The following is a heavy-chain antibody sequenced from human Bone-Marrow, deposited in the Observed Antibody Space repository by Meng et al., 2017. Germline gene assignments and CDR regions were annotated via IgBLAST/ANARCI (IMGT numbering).Heavy chain of an antibody. Sequence: ASVKVSCKASGYTFTGYYMHWVRQAPGQGLEWMGWINPNSGGTNYAQKFQGRVTMTRDTSISTAYMELSRLRFDDTAVYYCARVDTVRGVWMPPFDYWGQGTLVTVSS. V-gene: IGHV1-2*02. J-gene: IGHJ4*02. CDR1: GYTFTGYY. D-gene: IGHD3-10*01. CDR2: INPNSGGT. CDR3: ARVDTVRGVWMPPFDY.